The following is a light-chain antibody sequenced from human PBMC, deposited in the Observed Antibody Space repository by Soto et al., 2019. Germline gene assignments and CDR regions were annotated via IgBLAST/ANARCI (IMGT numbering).Light chain of an antibody. J-gene: IGKJ1*01. CDR3: QQYYSFPRT. CDR2: AAS. CDR1: QGISSW. Sequence: DIQMTQSPSSVSSSVGDIFTITCRASQGISSWLAWYQQKPGKAPKLLIYAASSLQSGVPSRFSGSGSGTDFTLTISCLQSEDFATYYCQQYYSFPRTFGQGTKVDIK. V-gene: IGKV1-12*01.